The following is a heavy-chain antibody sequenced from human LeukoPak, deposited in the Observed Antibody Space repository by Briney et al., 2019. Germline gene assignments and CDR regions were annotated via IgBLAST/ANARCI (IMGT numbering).Heavy chain of an antibody. D-gene: IGHD6-19*01. CDR2: GDYSGGT. V-gene: IGHV4-39*07. CDR3: AIGIAVAGKGDYFDY. CDR1: GDSFSSVTDY. Sequence: SETLSLTCTVSGDSFSSVTDYWAWIRQPPGKGLEWIASGDYSGGTYYNPSLESRVAISADMSKNQFSLKLTSVTGADTAVYYCAIGIAVAGKGDYFDYWGQGTLVTVSS. J-gene: IGHJ4*02.